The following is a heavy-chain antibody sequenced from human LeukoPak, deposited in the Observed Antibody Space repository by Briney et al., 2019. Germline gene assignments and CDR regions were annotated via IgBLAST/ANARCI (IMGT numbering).Heavy chain of an antibody. V-gene: IGHV3-7*03. Sequence: GGSLRLSCAASGFTFNSYWMTWARQAPGKGLEWVANIKEDGSQKYYVDSVKGGFTISRDNTENSLYLQMNSLRAEDTAVYYCAREYSGWGSNFDYWGQGALVTVSS. CDR2: IKEDGSQK. D-gene: IGHD6-19*01. CDR1: GFTFNSYW. J-gene: IGHJ4*02. CDR3: AREYSGWGSNFDY.